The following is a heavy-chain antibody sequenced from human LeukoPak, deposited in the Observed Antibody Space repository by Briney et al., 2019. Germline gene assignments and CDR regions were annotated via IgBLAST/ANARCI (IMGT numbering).Heavy chain of an antibody. CDR1: GYTFTSYG. CDR2: INAYNGNT. CDR3: AKDSQTSWSSSWLWFLDS. D-gene: IGHD6-13*01. J-gene: IGHJ4*02. V-gene: IGHV1-18*01. Sequence: ASVKVSCKASGYTFTSYGISWVRQAPGQGLEWMGWINAYNGNTNYAQKLQGRVTMTTDTSTSTAYMELRSLRSDDTAVYYCAKDSQTSWSSSWLWFLDSWGQGTPVTVS.